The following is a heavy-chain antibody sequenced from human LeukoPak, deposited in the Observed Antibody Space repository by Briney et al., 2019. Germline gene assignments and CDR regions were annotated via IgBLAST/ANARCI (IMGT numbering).Heavy chain of an antibody. J-gene: IGHJ4*02. D-gene: IGHD3-22*01. CDR1: GYTFTSYG. Sequence: ASVKVSCKASGYTFTSYGISWVRQAPGQGLEWMGWISAYNGNTNYAQKLQGRVTMTTDTSTSTAYMELGSLRSDDTAVYYCASTLHYDSSGHYLGYYFDYWGQGTLVTVSS. CDR2: ISAYNGNT. CDR3: ASTLHYDSSGHYLGYYFDY. V-gene: IGHV1-18*01.